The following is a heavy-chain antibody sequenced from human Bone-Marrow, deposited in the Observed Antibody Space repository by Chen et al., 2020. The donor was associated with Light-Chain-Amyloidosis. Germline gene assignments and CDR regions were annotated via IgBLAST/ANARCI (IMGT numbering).Heavy chain of an antibody. CDR3: ARGPSRITIFGVVITRGYFDY. J-gene: IGHJ4*02. V-gene: IGHV4-34*01. Sequence: QVQLQQWGAGLLKPSETLSLTCAVYGGSFSGYYWSWIRQPPGKGLVWIGEINHSGSTNYNPSLKSRVTISVDTSKNQFSLKLSSVTAADTAVYYCARGPSRITIFGVVITRGYFDYWGQGTLVTVSS. CDR2: INHSGST. CDR1: GGSFSGYY. D-gene: IGHD3-3*01.